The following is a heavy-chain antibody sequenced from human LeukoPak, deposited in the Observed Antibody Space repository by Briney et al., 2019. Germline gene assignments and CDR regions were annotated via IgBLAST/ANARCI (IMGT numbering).Heavy chain of an antibody. CDR2: IYYSGSS. D-gene: IGHD6-13*01. CDR3: ARAPGIAVGTEYYFDY. CDR1: GGSISSSSHY. V-gene: IGHV4-39*01. J-gene: IGHJ4*02. Sequence: SETLSLTCNVSGGSISSSSHYWGWIRQPPGKGLEWIGSIYYSGSSYYNPSLKSRVTMSVDTSKNQFSLKLSSVTAADTAVYYCARAPGIAVGTEYYFDYWGQGTLVTVSS.